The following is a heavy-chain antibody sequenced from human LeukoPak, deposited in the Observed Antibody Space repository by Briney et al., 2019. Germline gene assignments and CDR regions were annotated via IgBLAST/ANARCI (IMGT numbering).Heavy chain of an antibody. CDR3: ATDPTHYYDSSGYGPMYY. J-gene: IGHJ4*02. V-gene: IGHV1-69*05. CDR2: IIPIFGTA. D-gene: IGHD3-22*01. Sequence: SVKVSCKASGGTFSSYAISWVRQAPGQGLEWMGRIIPIFGTANYAQKFQGRVTITTDESTSTAYMELSSLRSEDTAVYYCATDPTHYYDSSGYGPMYYWGQGTLVTVSS. CDR1: GGTFSSYA.